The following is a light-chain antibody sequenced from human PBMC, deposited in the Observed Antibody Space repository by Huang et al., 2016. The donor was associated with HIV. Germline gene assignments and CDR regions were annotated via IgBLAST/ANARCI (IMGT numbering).Light chain of an antibody. V-gene: IGKV1-39*01. CDR2: GAS. J-gene: IGKJ2*01. Sequence: DIQMTQAPSSLSAPVGDRVIITCRASQNINRYLNWYQQMAGRAPKLLISGASTLQGGVAPRFSGSGSGTDFTLTITDVQPEDSATYFCQQSYNIPRTFGQGTLLEI. CDR3: QQSYNIPRT. CDR1: QNINRY.